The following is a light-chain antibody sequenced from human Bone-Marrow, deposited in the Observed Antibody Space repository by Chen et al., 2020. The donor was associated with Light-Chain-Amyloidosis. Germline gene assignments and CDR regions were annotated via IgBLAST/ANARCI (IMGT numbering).Light chain of an antibody. Sequence: VAPGQTATIACGGNNIGSTSVHWYQQTPGQAPLMVVYDDSDRPSGIPERLSGSNSGNTATLTISRVEAGDEADYYCQVWDSSSDRPVFGGGTKLTVL. CDR3: QVWDSSSDRPV. J-gene: IGLJ3*02. CDR1: NIGSTS. V-gene: IGLV3-21*02. CDR2: DDS.